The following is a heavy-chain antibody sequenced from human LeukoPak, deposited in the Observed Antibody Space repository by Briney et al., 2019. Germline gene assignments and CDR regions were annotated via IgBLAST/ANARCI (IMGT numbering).Heavy chain of an antibody. J-gene: IGHJ4*02. D-gene: IGHD6-19*01. Sequence: PSETLSLTCTVSGDSISNYYWSWIRQPPGKGLEWIGYINYSGSTDYNPSLKSRVTISVDTSKNQFSLKLSSVTAADSAVHSCARTISGWYYFDYWGQGTLVTVSS. V-gene: IGHV4-59*08. CDR2: INYSGST. CDR3: ARTISGWYYFDY. CDR1: GDSISNYY.